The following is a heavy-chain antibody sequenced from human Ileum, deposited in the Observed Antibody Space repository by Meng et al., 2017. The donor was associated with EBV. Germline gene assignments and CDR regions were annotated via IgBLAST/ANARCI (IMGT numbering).Heavy chain of an antibody. V-gene: IGHV4-34*01. J-gene: IGHJ4*02. CDR1: GGSFSGYY. CDR3: ARGLLAGTMLNWSDY. Sequence: QVQLQQWGAGLLKPSGVLSRTGAVYGGSFSGYYWSWIRQPPGKGLEWIGEINHSGSTNYNPSLKSRVTISVDTSKNQFSLKLSSVTAADTAVYYCARGLLAGTMLNWSDYWGQGTLVTVSS. CDR2: INHSGST. D-gene: IGHD4/OR15-4a*01.